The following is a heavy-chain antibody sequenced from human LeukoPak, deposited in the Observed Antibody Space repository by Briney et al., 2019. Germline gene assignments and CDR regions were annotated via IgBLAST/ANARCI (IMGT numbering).Heavy chain of an antibody. V-gene: IGHV3-7*01. D-gene: IGHD2-15*01. CDR3: AREADVVVAATHFDY. J-gene: IGHJ4*02. Sequence: PGGSLRLSCAASGITFSSYWMSWVRQAPGKGLEWVANIKQDGSEKYYVDSVKGRFTISRDNAKNSLYLQMNSLRAEDTAVYYCAREADVVVAATHFDYWGQGTLVTVSS. CDR1: GITFSSYW. CDR2: IKQDGSEK.